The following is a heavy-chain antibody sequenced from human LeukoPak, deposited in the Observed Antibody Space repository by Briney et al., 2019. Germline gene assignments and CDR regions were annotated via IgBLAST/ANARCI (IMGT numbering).Heavy chain of an antibody. J-gene: IGHJ4*02. CDR1: GFTFDAYA. Sequence: GRSLRLSCAASGFTFDAYAMHWVRQAPGKGLEWVSGISWNSDSIGYADSVKGRFTISRDNAKNSLYLQMNSLRAEDTALYYCAKGKWYSGTYHFDYWGQGTLVTVSS. V-gene: IGHV3-9*01. D-gene: IGHD1-26*01. CDR2: ISWNSDSI. CDR3: AKGKWYSGTYHFDY.